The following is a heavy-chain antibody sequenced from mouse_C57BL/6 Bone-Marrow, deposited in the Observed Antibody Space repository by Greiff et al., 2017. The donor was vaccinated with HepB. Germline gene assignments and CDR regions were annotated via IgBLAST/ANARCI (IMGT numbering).Heavy chain of an antibody. D-gene: IGHD1-1*01. CDR3: ARDDYYGSSPAWFAY. J-gene: IGHJ3*01. Sequence: EVKLVESGGGLVKPGGSLKLSCAASGFTFSSYAMSWVRQTPEKRLAWVATISDGGSYTYYPDNVKGRFTISRDNAKNNLYLQMSHLKSEDTAMYYCARDDYYGSSPAWFAYWGQGTLVTVSA. V-gene: IGHV5-4*01. CDR1: GFTFSSYA. CDR2: ISDGGSYT.